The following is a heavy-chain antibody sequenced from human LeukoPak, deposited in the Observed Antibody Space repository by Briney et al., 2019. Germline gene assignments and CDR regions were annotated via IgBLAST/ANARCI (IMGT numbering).Heavy chain of an antibody. V-gene: IGHV4-4*07. J-gene: IGHJ5*02. CDR1: GGSISSYY. Sequence: SSETLSLTCTVSGGSISSYYWSWIRQPAGKGLEWIGRIYTSGSTNYNPSLKSRVTISVDTSKNQFSLKLSSVTAADTAVYYCARGLGVVAPAAQRPILNWFDPWGQGTLVTVSS. D-gene: IGHD2-2*01. CDR3: ARGLGVVAPAAQRPILNWFDP. CDR2: IYTSGST.